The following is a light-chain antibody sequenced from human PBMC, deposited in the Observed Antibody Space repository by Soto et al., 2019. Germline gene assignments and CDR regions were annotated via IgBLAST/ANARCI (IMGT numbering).Light chain of an antibody. V-gene: IGKV1-39*01. Sequence: DIQMTQSPSSLSASVGDRVIITCRASQSISSYLNWYQQKPGKAPKLLIYAASTLQSGVPSRFSGSGSGTEFTLTISSLQPDDFATYYCQQYNVAFGQGTKVDIK. J-gene: IGKJ1*01. CDR2: AAS. CDR3: QQYNVA. CDR1: QSISSY.